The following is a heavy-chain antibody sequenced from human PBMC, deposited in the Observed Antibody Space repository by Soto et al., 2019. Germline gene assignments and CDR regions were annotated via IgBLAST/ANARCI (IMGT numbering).Heavy chain of an antibody. V-gene: IGHV4-34*01. CDR1: GGSFSGYY. CDR3: ARGKRDSSGLNFDY. Sequence: SETLSLTCAVYGGSFSGYYWSWIRQPPGKGLEWIGEINHSGSTNYNPSLKSRVTISVDTSKNQFSLKLSSVTAADTAVYYCARGKRDSSGLNFDYWGQGTLVTVSS. D-gene: IGHD6-19*01. J-gene: IGHJ4*02. CDR2: INHSGST.